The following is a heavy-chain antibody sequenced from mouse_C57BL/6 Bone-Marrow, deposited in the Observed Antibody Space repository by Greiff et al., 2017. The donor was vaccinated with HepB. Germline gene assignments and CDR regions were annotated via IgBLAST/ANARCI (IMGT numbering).Heavy chain of an antibody. CDR2: IYPSDSET. J-gene: IGHJ2*01. CDR3: ANMVYFDY. D-gene: IGHD1-1*02. V-gene: IGHV1-61*01. Sequence: QVQLQQPGAELVRPGSSVKLSCKASGYTFTSYWMDWVKQRPGQGLEWIGNIYPSDSETHYNQKFKDKATLTVDNSSSTAYMQLSSLTSEDSAVYYCANMVYFDYWGQGTTLTVSS. CDR1: GYTFTSYW.